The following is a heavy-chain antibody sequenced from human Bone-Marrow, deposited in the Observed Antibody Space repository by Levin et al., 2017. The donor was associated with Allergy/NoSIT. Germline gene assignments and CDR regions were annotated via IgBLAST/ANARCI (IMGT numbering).Heavy chain of an antibody. V-gene: IGHV1-2*02. D-gene: IGHD1-26*01. Sequence: GESLKISCKASGYTFTDYYIHWVRQAPGQGLEWMGWINPNSGDTNYAQKFQGRITMTRDTSISTAYLDLPRLRSDDTALYYCATVGAKQFDYWGQGTLVTVPS. CDR2: INPNSGDT. CDR3: ATVGAKQFDY. J-gene: IGHJ4*02. CDR1: GYTFTDYY.